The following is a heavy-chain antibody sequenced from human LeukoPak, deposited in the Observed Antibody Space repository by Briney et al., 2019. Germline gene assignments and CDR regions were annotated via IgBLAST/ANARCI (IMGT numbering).Heavy chain of an antibody. CDR1: GFTFSRYW. Sequence: GGSLRLSCAASGFTFSRYWMTRVRQAPGKGLEWVANIKQDGSEQYYVDSVRGRFTISRDNTKNSLYLQMNSLGVEDTAVYYCATDWSGDDRFDYWGQGTLVTVSS. CDR2: IKQDGSEQ. D-gene: IGHD3-3*01. CDR3: ATDWSGDDRFDY. J-gene: IGHJ4*02. V-gene: IGHV3-7*05.